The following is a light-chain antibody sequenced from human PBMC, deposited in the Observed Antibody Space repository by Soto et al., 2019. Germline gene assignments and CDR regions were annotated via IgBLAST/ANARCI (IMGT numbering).Light chain of an antibody. J-gene: IGKJ3*01. CDR2: AAS. Sequence: DIQMTQSPSSLSASVGDRVTITCRASQDISNYLAWYQQQPGKVPRLLISAASTLQSGVPSRFSGSGSGTDFTLTISSLQPEDVATYYCQEYNGATFTFGPGTKLEI. CDR1: QDISNY. V-gene: IGKV1-27*01. CDR3: QEYNGATFT.